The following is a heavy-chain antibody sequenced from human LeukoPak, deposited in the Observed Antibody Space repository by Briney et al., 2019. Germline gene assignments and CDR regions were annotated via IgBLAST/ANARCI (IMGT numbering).Heavy chain of an antibody. CDR3: ARKTTVTTFGLHDAFDI. CDR2: ISSSSSTI. V-gene: IGHV3-48*04. J-gene: IGHJ3*02. CDR1: GFTFSSYS. Sequence: PGGSLRLSCAAPGFTFSSYSMNWVRQAPGKGLEWVSYISSSSSTIYYADSVKGRFTISRDNAKNSLYLQMNSLRAEDTAVYYCARKTTVTTFGLHDAFDIWGQGTMVTVSS. D-gene: IGHD4-11*01.